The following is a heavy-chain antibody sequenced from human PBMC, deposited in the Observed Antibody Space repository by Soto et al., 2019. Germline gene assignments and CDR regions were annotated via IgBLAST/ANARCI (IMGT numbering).Heavy chain of an antibody. CDR1: GFTFSSYA. D-gene: IGHD3-22*01. V-gene: IGHV3-30-3*01. J-gene: IGHJ4*02. Sequence: GSLRLSCAASGFTFSSYAIHWVRQAPGKGLEWVAVISSDGSNKYYADSVKGRFTISRDNSKNPLYLQMNSLRAEYTAVYYCATEIKAHSSGYYWTDYWGQGTLVTVSS. CDR2: ISSDGSNK. CDR3: ATEIKAHSSGYYWTDY.